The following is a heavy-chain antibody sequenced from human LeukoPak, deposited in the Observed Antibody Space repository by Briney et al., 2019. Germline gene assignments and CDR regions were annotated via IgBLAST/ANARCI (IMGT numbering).Heavy chain of an antibody. CDR1: GGSISIYY. D-gene: IGHD1-26*01. CDR2: VYDSGSV. V-gene: IGHV4-59*01. Sequence: SETLSLTCTVSGGSISIYYWSWIRQPPGKGLEWIGYVYDSGSVNYNPSLKSRVNISVDTSKNQFSLKLSSVTAADTAVYYCTRDRELGVWGQGTTVTVSS. CDR3: TRDRELGV. J-gene: IGHJ6*02.